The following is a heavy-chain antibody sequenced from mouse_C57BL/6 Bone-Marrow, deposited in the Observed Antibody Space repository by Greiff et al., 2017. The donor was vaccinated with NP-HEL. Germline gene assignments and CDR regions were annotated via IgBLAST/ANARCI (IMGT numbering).Heavy chain of an antibody. D-gene: IGHD3-2*02. CDR1: GFTFSSYA. CDR2: ISDGGSYT. J-gene: IGHJ3*01. V-gene: IGHV5-4*01. Sequence: EVQLVESGGGLVKPGGSLKLSCAASGFTFSSYAMSWVRQTPEKRLEWVATISDGGSYTYYPDNVKGRFTISRDNAKNNLYLQMSHLKSEDTAMYYCARGLRLRAYWGQGTLVTVSA. CDR3: ARGLRLRAY.